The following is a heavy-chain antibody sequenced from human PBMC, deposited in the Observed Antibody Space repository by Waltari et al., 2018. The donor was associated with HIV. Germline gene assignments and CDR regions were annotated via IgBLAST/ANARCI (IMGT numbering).Heavy chain of an antibody. J-gene: IGHJ3*02. CDR1: GGSVTSTSNF. CDR3: ASSYNFIVWGAVDI. V-gene: IGHV4-39*02. D-gene: IGHD1-1*01. Sequence: QMQLQESGPGLVNPSETLSLTCTVSGGSVTSTSNFWGWIRQPPGKGMGWIGSIYHDESTHYAPSLKSRVTLSIDTSKNHFSLNLASVTAADTAMYYCASSYNFIVWGAVDIWGQGTMVTVSS. CDR2: IYHDEST.